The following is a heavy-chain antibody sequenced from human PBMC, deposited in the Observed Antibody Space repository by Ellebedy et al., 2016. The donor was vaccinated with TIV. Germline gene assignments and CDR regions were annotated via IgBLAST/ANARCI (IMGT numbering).Heavy chain of an antibody. D-gene: IGHD6-19*01. V-gene: IGHV4-39*01. Sequence: MPSETLSLTCTVSGGSISSSNYYWGWIRQPPGQGLESIGSNYYTGSTYYNPSLKSRVSISVDTSKNQFSLKVNSVTASDTAVYYCATLGGSAWYTFDFWGQGILVTVSS. CDR2: NYYTGST. J-gene: IGHJ4*02. CDR1: GGSISSSNYY. CDR3: ATLGGSAWYTFDF.